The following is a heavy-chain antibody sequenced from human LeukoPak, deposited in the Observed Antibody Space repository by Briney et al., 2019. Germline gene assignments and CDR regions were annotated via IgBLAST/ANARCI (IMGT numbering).Heavy chain of an antibody. J-gene: IGHJ4*02. CDR2: IYYSGSA. V-gene: IGHV4-31*03. CDR1: GCAIGSDGYY. Sequence: SETLSLTCSVSGCAIGSDGYYWNWIRQHPGKGLEWIGYIYYSGSASYNPSLKSRVTRSVDTSKNQFSLRLSSVTAADTAVYYCARGSYYGFSGDSWGQGSLVTVSS. CDR3: ARGSYYGFSGDS. D-gene: IGHD3-10*01.